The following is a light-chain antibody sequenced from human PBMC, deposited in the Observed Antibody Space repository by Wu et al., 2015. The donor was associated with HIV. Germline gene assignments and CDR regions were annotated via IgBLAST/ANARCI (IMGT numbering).Light chain of an antibody. CDR2: GAS. J-gene: IGKJ2*03. V-gene: IGKV3-20*01. Sequence: EIVLTQSPGTLSLSPGERATLSCRASQSVSSNHLAWYQQKPGQAPRLLIYGASSRATDIPDRFSGSGSGTDFTLTISRLEPEDFAVYYCHQYGRSPPYSFGQGTKLETK. CDR1: QSVSSNH. CDR3: HQYGRSPPYS.